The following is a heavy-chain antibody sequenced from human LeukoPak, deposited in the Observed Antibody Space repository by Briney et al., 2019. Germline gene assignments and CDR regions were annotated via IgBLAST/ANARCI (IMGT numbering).Heavy chain of an antibody. J-gene: IGHJ5*02. CDR3: ARAPYDFWSGYYRSWFDP. D-gene: IGHD3-3*01. V-gene: IGHV4-59*01. CDR2: IYYSGST. CDR1: GGSISSYY. Sequence: SETLSLTCTVSGGSISSYYWSWIRQPPGKGLEWIGYIYYSGSTNYNPSLKSRVTISVDTSKNQFSLKLSSVTAADTAVYYCARAPYDFWSGYYRSWFDPWGQGTLVTVSS.